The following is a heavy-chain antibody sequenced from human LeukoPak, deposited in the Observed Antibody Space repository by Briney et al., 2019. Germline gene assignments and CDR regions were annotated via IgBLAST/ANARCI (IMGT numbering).Heavy chain of an antibody. CDR3: ARDRLEQPYYYYYMDV. V-gene: IGHV3-7*01. Sequence: PGGSLRLSCAASGFTFSSYWMSWVRQAPGKGLEGVANIKQDGSEKYYVDSVKGRFTISRDNAKNSLYLQMNSLRAEDTAVYYCARDRLEQPYYYYYMDVWGKGTTVTVSS. CDR1: GFTFSSYW. CDR2: IKQDGSEK. J-gene: IGHJ6*03. D-gene: IGHD1/OR15-1a*01.